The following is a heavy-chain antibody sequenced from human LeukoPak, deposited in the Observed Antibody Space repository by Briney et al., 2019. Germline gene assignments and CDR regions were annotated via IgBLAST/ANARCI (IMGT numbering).Heavy chain of an antibody. V-gene: IGHV4-4*07. CDR3: ARVTDPRYNWFDP. CDR2: IHASGST. J-gene: IGHJ5*02. Sequence: SETLSLTCTVSGGSISSYYWAWIRQPAGKGPEWIGRIHASGSTNYNPSLKSRVNMSVDTSKNQFSLRLNSVTAADTAVYYCARVTDPRYNWFDPWGQGTLVTVSS. CDR1: GGSISSYY. D-gene: IGHD2-21*02.